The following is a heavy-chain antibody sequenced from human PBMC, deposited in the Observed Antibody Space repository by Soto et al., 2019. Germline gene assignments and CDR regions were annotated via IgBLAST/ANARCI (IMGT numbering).Heavy chain of an antibody. CDR1: GYTFTSYG. Sequence: ASVKVSCKASGYTFTSYGISWVRQAPGQGLEWMGWISAYNGNTNYAQKLQGRVTMTTDTSTSTAYMELRSLRSDDTAVYYCARDRFGVRGVINPNDLFGYWGQGTLVTVSS. D-gene: IGHD3-10*01. CDR2: ISAYNGNT. CDR3: ARDRFGVRGVINPNDLFGY. V-gene: IGHV1-18*01. J-gene: IGHJ4*02.